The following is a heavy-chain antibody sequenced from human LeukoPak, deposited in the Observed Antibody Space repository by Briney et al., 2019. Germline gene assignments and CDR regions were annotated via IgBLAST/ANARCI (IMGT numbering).Heavy chain of an antibody. CDR2: ISSSSSYI. D-gene: IGHD1-26*01. CDR3: ARGGGSYPPDY. J-gene: IGHJ4*02. CDR1: GFTFSSYS. Sequence: GGSLRLSCAASGFTFSSYSMNWVRQAPGKGLEWVSSISSSSSYIYYADSVKDRFTISRDNAKNSLYLQMNSLRAEDTAVYYCARGGGSYPPDYWGQGTLVTVSS. V-gene: IGHV3-21*01.